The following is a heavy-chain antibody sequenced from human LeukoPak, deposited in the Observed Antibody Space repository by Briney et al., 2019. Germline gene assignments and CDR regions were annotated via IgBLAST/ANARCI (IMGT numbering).Heavy chain of an antibody. V-gene: IGHV4-34*01. CDR1: GGSFSGYY. D-gene: IGHD3-10*01. Sequence: MTSETLSLTCAVYGGSFSGYYWSWIRQPPGKGLEWIGESNHSGSTNCNPSLKSRVTISVDTSKNRFSLKLSSVTAADTAVYYCASRSTAPYYYGSGSTRGWFDPWGQGTLVTVSS. CDR3: ASRSTAPYYYGSGSTRGWFDP. J-gene: IGHJ5*02. CDR2: SNHSGST.